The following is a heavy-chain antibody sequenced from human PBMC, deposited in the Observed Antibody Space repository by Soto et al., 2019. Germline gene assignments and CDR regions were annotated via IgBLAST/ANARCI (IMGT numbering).Heavy chain of an antibody. V-gene: IGHV3-7*01. CDR3: ARTVTPNYGSGSWFPATAHFDY. CDR2: IKQDGSEK. Sequence: GGSLRLSCAASGFTFSSYWMSWVRQAPGKGLEWVANIKQDGSEKYYVDSVKGRFTISRDNAKNSLYLQMNSLRAEDTAVYYCARTVTPNYGSGSWFPATAHFDYWGQGTLVTVSS. CDR1: GFTFSSYW. J-gene: IGHJ4*02. D-gene: IGHD3-10*01.